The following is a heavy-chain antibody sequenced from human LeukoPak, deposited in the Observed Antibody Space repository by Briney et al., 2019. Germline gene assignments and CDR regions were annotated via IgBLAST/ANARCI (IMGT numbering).Heavy chain of an antibody. Sequence: GSLRLSCAASGFTFSSYGMSWVRQAPGKGLEWVSAITGSADITYYADSVKGRFTISRDNSKNTLYLQMNSLRAEDTALYYCAKDRVGAILYFDYWGQGTLVTVSS. CDR2: ITGSADIT. D-gene: IGHD1-26*01. J-gene: IGHJ4*02. CDR3: AKDRVGAILYFDY. V-gene: IGHV3-23*01. CDR1: GFTFSSYG.